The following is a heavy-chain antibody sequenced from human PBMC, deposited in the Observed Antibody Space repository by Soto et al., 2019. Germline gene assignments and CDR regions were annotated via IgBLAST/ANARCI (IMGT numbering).Heavy chain of an antibody. J-gene: IGHJ5*02. V-gene: IGHV3-23*01. CDR3: AKDFSTSRANRFDR. Sequence: GGSLRLSCAASGFTFSSYTMSWVRQAPGKGLEWVSTISNSDGSTFYADSMKGRFTIFRDNSKDTLYLQMNSLRADDTAVYYCAKDFSTSRANRFDRWGQGTLVTVSS. CDR2: ISNSDGST. CDR1: GFTFSSYT. D-gene: IGHD6-13*01.